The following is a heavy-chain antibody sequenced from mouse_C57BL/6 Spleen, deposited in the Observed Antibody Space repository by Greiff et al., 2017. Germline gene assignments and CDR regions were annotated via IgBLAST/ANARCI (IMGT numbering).Heavy chain of an antibody. D-gene: IGHD2-3*01. CDR1: GYSFTSYY. J-gene: IGHJ2*01. Sequence: QVHVKQSGPELVKPGASVKISCKASGYSFTSYYIHWVKQRPGQGLEWIGWIYPGSGNTKYNEKFKGKATLTADTSSSTAYMQLSSLTSEDSAVYYCARGDDGYYFDYWGQGTTLTVSS. V-gene: IGHV1-66*01. CDR3: ARGDDGYYFDY. CDR2: IYPGSGNT.